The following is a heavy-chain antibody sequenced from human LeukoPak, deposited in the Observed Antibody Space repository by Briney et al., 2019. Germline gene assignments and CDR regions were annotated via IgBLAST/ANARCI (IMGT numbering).Heavy chain of an antibody. V-gene: IGHV3-11*01. CDR3: ARAGHLVEMATMYFDY. Sequence: GGSLRLSCAASGFTFSDYYMSWIRQAPGKGLEWVSYISSSGSTIYYADSVKGRFTISRDNAKNSLYLQMNSLRAEDTAVYYCARAGHLVEMATMYFDYWGQGTLVTVSS. CDR2: ISSSGSTI. D-gene: IGHD5-24*01. J-gene: IGHJ4*02. CDR1: GFTFSDYY.